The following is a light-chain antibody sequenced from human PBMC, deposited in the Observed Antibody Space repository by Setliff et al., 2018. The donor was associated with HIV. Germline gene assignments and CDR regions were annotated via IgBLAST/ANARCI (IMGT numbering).Light chain of an antibody. CDR3: CSYVFGDTWI. CDR2: DVN. Sequence: QSALTQPASVSGSPGQSITISCTGGATDVGNYESVSWYQHHPGEVPKLIIYDVNKRPSGISNRFSGPKTGNSASLTISGLHTEDEADYYCCSYVFGDTWIFGGGTKVTVL. V-gene: IGLV2-23*02. CDR1: ATDVGNYES. J-gene: IGLJ2*01.